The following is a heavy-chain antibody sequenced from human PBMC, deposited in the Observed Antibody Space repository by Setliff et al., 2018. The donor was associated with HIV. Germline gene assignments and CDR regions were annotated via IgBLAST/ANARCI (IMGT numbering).Heavy chain of an antibody. CDR3: ARIGYTGYYNY. CDR1: GGSISRYYW. J-gene: IGHJ4*02. D-gene: IGHD3-9*01. V-gene: IGHV2-26*01. Sequence: SGPTLVNPTETLSLTCSVSGGSISRYYWSWIRQPPGEALEWLAHISSNDEKTYTASLQTRLTIFKDTSKSQVVLTMSNMDPVDTATYYCARIGYTGYYNYWGQGTLVTVSS. CDR2: ISSNDEK.